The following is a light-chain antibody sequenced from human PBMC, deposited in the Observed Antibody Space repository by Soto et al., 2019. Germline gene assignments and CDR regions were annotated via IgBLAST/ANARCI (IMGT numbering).Light chain of an antibody. J-gene: IGKJ1*01. Sequence: DIQMTQSPSSLSASVGDRVTITCRASQGISNYLAWYQQKPWKVPKLLIYGAYTLQSGVPSRFSARRAGTDFTLTISSVQREDVATYYCQKKNSAPWTFGQGTK. V-gene: IGKV1-27*01. CDR2: GAY. CDR1: QGISNY. CDR3: QKKNSAPWT.